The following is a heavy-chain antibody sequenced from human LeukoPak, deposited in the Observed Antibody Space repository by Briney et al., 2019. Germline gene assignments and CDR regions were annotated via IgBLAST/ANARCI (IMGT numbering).Heavy chain of an antibody. CDR3: ARGAGTTLSHFDY. CDR1: GFTVSSNY. J-gene: IGHJ4*02. V-gene: IGHV3-53*01. Sequence: GGSLRLSCAASGFTVSSNYMSWVRQAPGKGLECVSVIYSGGSTYYADSVKGRFTISRDSSKNTLYPQMNSLRAEDTAVYYCARGAGTTLSHFDYWGQGTLVSVSS. CDR2: IYSGGST. D-gene: IGHD1-1*01.